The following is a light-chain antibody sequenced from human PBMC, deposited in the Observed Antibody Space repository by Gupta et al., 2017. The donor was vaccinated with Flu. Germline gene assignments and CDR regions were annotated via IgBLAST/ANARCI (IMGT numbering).Light chain of an antibody. CDR1: QDIATY. V-gene: IGKV1-33*01. CDR2: DAS. J-gene: IGKJ5*01. Sequence: PSALSVPRGVGVTIAVLASQDIATYLSWLQCKLGMSPKLLIYDASNMETGVPSRFSGGGSGTDFTFTISSLQPEDFATYYCQQYDNWPRTFGQGTRLDIK. CDR3: QQYDNWPRT.